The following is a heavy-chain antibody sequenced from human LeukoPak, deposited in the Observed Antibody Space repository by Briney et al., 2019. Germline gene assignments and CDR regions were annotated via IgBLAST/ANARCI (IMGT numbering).Heavy chain of an antibody. V-gene: IGHV1-69*13. CDR2: IIPIFGTA. D-gene: IGHD3-16*02. CDR1: GGTFSSYA. J-gene: IGHJ5*02. Sequence: SVKVSCKASGGTFSSYAISWVRQAPGQGLEWMGGIIPIFGTANYAQKFQGRVTITADESTSTAYMELSSLRSEDTAVYYCARVPLGPPTANWFDPWGQGTLVTVSS. CDR3: ARVPLGPPTANWFDP.